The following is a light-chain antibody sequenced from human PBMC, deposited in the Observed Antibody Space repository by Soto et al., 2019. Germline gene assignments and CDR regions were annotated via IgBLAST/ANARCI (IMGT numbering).Light chain of an antibody. J-gene: IGKJ1*01. CDR2: GAS. CDR3: HQYKNWPWT. Sequence: EIVMTQSPATVSVSPVERVTLSCTASQSVSRYLAWYQQIPGQAPRLLIHGASTGAIGVPDRFSGSGSGTEFTLTISTLQSEDSAVYYCHQYKNWPWTFGQGTKVDIK. CDR1: QSVSRY. V-gene: IGKV3-15*01.